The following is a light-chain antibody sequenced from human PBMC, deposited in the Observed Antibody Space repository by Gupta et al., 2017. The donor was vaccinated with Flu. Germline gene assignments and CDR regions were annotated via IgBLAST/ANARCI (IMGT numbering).Light chain of an antibody. V-gene: IGKV3-20*01. J-gene: IGKJ2*01. CDR3: QHYSSSAKMYT. CDR1: QSIISSY. CDR2: GAS. Sequence: DIVCPQFPGTLSLSPGERATLSCRASQSIISSYLAWYQHKPGQAPRLLMYGASTRATGIPDRFSGSGSGTDFTLTISRLESEDLAVYYCQHYSSSAKMYTFGQGTKLEIK.